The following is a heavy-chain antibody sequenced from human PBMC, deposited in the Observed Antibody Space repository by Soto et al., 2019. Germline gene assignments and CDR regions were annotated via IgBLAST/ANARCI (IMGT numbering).Heavy chain of an antibody. J-gene: IGHJ4*02. CDR1: GFTFSSYA. V-gene: IGHV3-23*01. Sequence: PGGSLRLSCAASGFTFSSYAMSWVRQAPGKGLEWVSAISGSGGSTYYADSVKGRFTISRDNSKNTLYLQMNSLRAEDTALYYCARGPIGDAAMVTNYFDYWGQGTLVTVS. CDR3: ARGPIGDAAMVTNYFDY. D-gene: IGHD5-18*01. CDR2: ISGSGGST.